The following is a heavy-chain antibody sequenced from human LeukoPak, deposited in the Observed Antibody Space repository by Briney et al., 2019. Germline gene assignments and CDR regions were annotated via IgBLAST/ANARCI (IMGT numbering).Heavy chain of an antibody. V-gene: IGHV3-21*01. CDR1: GFTFSDYL. J-gene: IGHJ1*01. CDR2: ISGSSRHI. CDR3: ARGYCGGDCYGD. D-gene: IGHD2-21*02. Sequence: GGSLRLSCAASGFTFSDYLMNWVRQAPGKGLEYVSSISGSSRHIYYADSVKGRFTISRDNTKSSLYLQMNSLRVEDMAVYYCARGYCGGDCYGDWGQGTLVTVSS.